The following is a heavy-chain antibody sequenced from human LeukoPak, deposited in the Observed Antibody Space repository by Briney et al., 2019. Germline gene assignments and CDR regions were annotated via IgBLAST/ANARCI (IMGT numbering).Heavy chain of an antibody. D-gene: IGHD6-13*01. Sequence: ASVKVSCKASGYTFTSYYMHWVRQAPGQGLEWMGIINPSGGSTSYAQKFQGRVTMTRDTSTSTAYMELRSLRSDDTAVYYCASSGSSSWYGRSFDYWGQGTLVTVSS. CDR1: GYTFTSYY. CDR3: ASSGSSSWYGRSFDY. V-gene: IGHV1-46*01. J-gene: IGHJ4*02. CDR2: INPSGGST.